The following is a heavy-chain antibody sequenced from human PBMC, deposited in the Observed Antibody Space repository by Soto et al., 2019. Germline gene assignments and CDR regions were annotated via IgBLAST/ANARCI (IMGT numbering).Heavy chain of an antibody. CDR3: ARAGLGRTQVVPAAFTFYYYYMDV. D-gene: IGHD2-2*01. CDR1: GGSISSGGYY. Sequence: SETLSLTCTVSGGSISSGGYYWSWIRQHPGKGLEWIGYIYYSGSTYYNPSLKSRVTISVDTSKNQFSLKLSSVTAADTAVYYCARAGLGRTQVVPAAFTFYYYYMDVWGKGTTVTVSS. V-gene: IGHV4-31*03. J-gene: IGHJ6*03. CDR2: IYYSGST.